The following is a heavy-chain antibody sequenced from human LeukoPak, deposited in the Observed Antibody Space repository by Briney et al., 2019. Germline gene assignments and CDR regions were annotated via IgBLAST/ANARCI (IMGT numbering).Heavy chain of an antibody. CDR2: ISAYNGNT. V-gene: IGHV1-18*01. CDR3: ARAYQSGIAALISPDY. D-gene: IGHD6-6*01. Sequence: GASVKVSCKASGYTCTSYGISWVRQAPGQGLEWMGWISAYNGNTNYAQKLQGRVTMTTDTSTSTAYMELRSLRSDDTAVYYCARAYQSGIAALISPDYWGQGTLVTVSS. J-gene: IGHJ4*02. CDR1: GYTCTSYG.